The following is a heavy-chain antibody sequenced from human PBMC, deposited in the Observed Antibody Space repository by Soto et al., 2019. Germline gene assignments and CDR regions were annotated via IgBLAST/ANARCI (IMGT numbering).Heavy chain of an antibody. Sequence: ASVKVSCKASGYTFTSYAMHWVRQAPGQRLEWMGWINAGNGNTKYSQKFQGKVTITRDTSASTAYMELSSLRSEDTAVYYCARDRSWYSGWFDPWGQGTLVTVSS. CDR2: INAGNGNT. CDR3: ARDRSWYSGWFDP. J-gene: IGHJ5*02. CDR1: GYTFTSYA. D-gene: IGHD6-13*01. V-gene: IGHV1-3*01.